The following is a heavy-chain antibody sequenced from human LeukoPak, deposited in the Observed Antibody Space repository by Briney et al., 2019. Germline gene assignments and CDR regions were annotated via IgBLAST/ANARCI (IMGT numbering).Heavy chain of an antibody. CDR1: GGSVTSTNW. V-gene: IGHV4-4*02. J-gene: IGHJ4*02. CDR3: SRENGAFSPFGY. D-gene: IGHD2-8*01. Sequence: SGTLSLTCGVSGGSVTSTNWWSWVRQPPGQGLEWIGEVSLSGLTNYNPSLSSRVIMALDTSKNHLSLHLTSVTAADTAVYYCSRENGAFSPFGYWGQGYLVTVLS. CDR2: VSLSGLT.